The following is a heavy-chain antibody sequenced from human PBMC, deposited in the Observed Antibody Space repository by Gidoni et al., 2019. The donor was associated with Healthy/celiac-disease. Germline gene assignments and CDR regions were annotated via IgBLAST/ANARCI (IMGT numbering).Heavy chain of an antibody. CDR1: AYTFTRYG. V-gene: IGHV1-18*01. D-gene: IGHD6-13*01. CDR2: ISAYNGNK. J-gene: IGHJ4*02. CDR3: ARGRGIAAAGTGFDY. Sequence: QVQLVQSGAQVNKPGSSLKVSCNASAYTFTRYGSSWVRLVPGQGLEWMGWISAYNGNKNYAQKLKGRVTMTTDTSKSTAYMELRSLRSDDTAVYYCARGRGIAAAGTGFDYWGQGTLVTVSS.